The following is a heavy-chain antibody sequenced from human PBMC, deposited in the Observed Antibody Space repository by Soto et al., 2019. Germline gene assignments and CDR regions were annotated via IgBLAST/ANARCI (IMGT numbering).Heavy chain of an antibody. D-gene: IGHD6-13*01. CDR1: GYTFTSYA. V-gene: IGHV1-3*01. J-gene: IGHJ4*02. CDR2: INAGNGNT. CDR3: ARDLVGAAAGPYYFDY. Sequence: ASVKVSCKASGYTFTSYAMHWVRQAPGQRLEWMGWINAGNGNTKYSQKFQGRVTITRDTSASTAYMELSSLRSEDTAVYYCARDLVGAAAGPYYFDYWGQGTLVTVSS.